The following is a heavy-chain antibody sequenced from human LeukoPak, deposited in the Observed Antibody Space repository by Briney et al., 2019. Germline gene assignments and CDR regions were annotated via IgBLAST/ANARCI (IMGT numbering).Heavy chain of an antibody. CDR1: GYIFTSYG. CDR3: ARDGLWFGEAVFDY. CDR2: ISAYNGNT. V-gene: IGHV1-18*01. Sequence: EASVKVSCKASGYIFTSYGISWVRQAPGQGLEWMGWISAYNGNTNYAQKLQGRVTMTTDTSTSTAYMELRSLRSDDTAVYYCARDGLWFGEAVFDYWGQGTLVTVSS. J-gene: IGHJ4*02. D-gene: IGHD3-10*01.